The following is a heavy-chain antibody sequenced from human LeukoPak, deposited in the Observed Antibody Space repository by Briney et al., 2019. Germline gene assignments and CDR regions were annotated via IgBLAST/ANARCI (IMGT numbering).Heavy chain of an antibody. CDR1: GFTFDDYA. CDR2: INWNSGYI. Sequence: GGSLRLSCAASGFTFDDYAMQWVRQAPGKGLEWVSGINWNSGYIGYADSVKGRFTISRDNAKNSLYLQMNSLRAEDTALYYCAKATSGWYSGFDYWGQGTLATVSS. D-gene: IGHD6-19*01. J-gene: IGHJ4*02. V-gene: IGHV3-9*01. CDR3: AKATSGWYSGFDY.